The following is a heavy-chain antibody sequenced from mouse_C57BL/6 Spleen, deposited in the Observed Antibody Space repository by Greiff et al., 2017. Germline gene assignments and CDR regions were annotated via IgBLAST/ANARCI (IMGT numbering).Heavy chain of an antibody. CDR2: IHPNSGST. Sequence: QVQLQQPGAELVKPGASVKLSCKASGYTFTSYWMHWVKQRPGQGLEWIGMIHPNSGSTNYNEKFKSKATLTVDKSSSTAYMQLSSLTSEDSAVYYCAREARYDYENYFDDWGQGTTLTVSS. CDR1: GYTFTSYW. V-gene: IGHV1-64*01. CDR3: AREARYDYENYFDD. D-gene: IGHD2-4*01. J-gene: IGHJ2*01.